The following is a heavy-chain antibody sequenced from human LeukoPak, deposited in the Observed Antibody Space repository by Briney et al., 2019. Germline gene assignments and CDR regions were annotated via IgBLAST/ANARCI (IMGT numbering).Heavy chain of an antibody. D-gene: IGHD1-26*01. CDR1: GGTFSSYA. J-gene: IGHJ4*02. CDR2: IIPIFGTA. Sequence: ASVKVSCKASGGTFSSYAISWVRQAPGQGIEWMGGIIPIFGTANYAQKFQGRVTITADESTSTAYMELSSLRSEDTAVYYCARDGSGSYYQHFYFDYWGQGTLVTVSS. CDR3: ARDGSGSYYQHFYFDY. V-gene: IGHV1-69*13.